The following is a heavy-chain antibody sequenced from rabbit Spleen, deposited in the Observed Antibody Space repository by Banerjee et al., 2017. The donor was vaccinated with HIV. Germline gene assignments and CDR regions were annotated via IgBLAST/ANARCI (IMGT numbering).Heavy chain of an antibody. CDR2: IDPIFGIA. D-gene: IGHD1-1*01. V-gene: IGHV1S7*01. CDR1: GFDFGRYY. CDR3: VREDDITYWGL. J-gene: IGHJ6*01. Sequence: QLVESGGGLVQPGGSLKLSCKASGFDFGRYYMSWVRQAPGKGLEWIGDIDPIFGIAVYASWVNGRFTISSHNAQNTLYLQLNSLTAADTATYFYVREDDITYWGLWGPGTLVTVS.